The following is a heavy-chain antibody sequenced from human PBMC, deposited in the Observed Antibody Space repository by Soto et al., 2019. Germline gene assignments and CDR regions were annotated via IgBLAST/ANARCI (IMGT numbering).Heavy chain of an antibody. CDR3: ARDQVKIYYYYGMDV. J-gene: IGHJ6*02. Sequence: ASVKVSCKASGYTFTSYCISWVRQAPGQGLEWMGWISAYNGNTNYAQKLQGRVTMTTDTSTSTAYMELRSLRSDDTAVYYCARDQVKIYYYYGMDVWGQGTTVTVSS. CDR2: ISAYNGNT. CDR1: GYTFTSYC. V-gene: IGHV1-18*01.